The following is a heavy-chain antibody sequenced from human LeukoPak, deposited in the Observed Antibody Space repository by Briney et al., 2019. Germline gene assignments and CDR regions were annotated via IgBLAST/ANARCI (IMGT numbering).Heavy chain of an antibody. D-gene: IGHD2-21*01. CDR2: IYHSGST. CDR3: ARDPIPISNSDWFDP. J-gene: IGHJ5*02. V-gene: IGHV4-38-2*02. Sequence: SETLSLTCTVSGYSISSGYYWGWIRQPPGKGLEWIGSIYHSGSTYYNPSLKSRVTISADTSKNQFSLKLSSATAANTAVYYCARDPIPISNSDWFDPWGQGTLVTVSS. CDR1: GYSISSGYY.